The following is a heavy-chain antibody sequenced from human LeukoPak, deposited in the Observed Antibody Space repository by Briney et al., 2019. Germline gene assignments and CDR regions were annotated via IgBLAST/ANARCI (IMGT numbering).Heavy chain of an antibody. CDR3: ARDAGALDI. Sequence: ASVKVSCKASGYTFTGYYMHWVRQAPGQGLEWMGRINPNSGGTNHAQKFQGRVTMARDTSITTAYMELSRLRSDDTAMYYCARDAGALDIWGQGTMATVSS. V-gene: IGHV1-2*06. CDR1: GYTFTGYY. CDR2: INPNSGGT. J-gene: IGHJ3*02.